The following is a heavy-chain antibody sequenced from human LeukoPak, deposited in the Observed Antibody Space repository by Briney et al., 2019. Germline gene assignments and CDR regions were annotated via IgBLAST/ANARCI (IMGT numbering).Heavy chain of an antibody. CDR2: IYSGGST. Sequence: GGSLRLSCVVSAFTFSTDSMNWVRQAPGKGLEWVSVIYSGGSTYYAASVEGRFTISRDNSKNTVYLQMNSLRVEDTAVYYCARAGPIDYWGQGTLVTVSS. CDR1: AFTFSTDS. J-gene: IGHJ4*02. CDR3: ARAGPIDY. V-gene: IGHV3-53*01.